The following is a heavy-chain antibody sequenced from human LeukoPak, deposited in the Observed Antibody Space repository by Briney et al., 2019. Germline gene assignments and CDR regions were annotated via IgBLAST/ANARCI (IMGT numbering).Heavy chain of an antibody. J-gene: IGHJ4*02. V-gene: IGHV3-21*04. CDR2: ISSSPSYI. CDR1: GFTFSSYS. CDR3: ARDSFGYGDSYFDY. Sequence: GGSLRPSCVVSGFTFSSYSMNWVRQAPGKGLEWVSSISSSPSYIYYADSVKGRFTISRDNAKNSLYLQMNSLRAEDTALYYCARDSFGYGDSYFDYWGQGTLVTVSS. D-gene: IGHD4-17*01.